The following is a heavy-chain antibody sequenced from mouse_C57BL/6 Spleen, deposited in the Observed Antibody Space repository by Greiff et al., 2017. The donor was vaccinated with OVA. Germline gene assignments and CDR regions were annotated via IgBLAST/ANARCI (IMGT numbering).Heavy chain of an antibody. CDR2: IWRGGST. Sequence: VQLQESGPGLVQPSQSLSITCTVSGFSLTSYGVHWVRQPPGKGLEWLGVIWRGGSTDYNAAFISRLSISKDNSKSQVFFKMNSLQADDTAIYYCAKRGELGAWFAYWGQGTLVTVSA. V-gene: IGHV2-4*01. J-gene: IGHJ3*01. D-gene: IGHD4-1*01. CDR1: GFSLTSYG. CDR3: AKRGELGAWFAY.